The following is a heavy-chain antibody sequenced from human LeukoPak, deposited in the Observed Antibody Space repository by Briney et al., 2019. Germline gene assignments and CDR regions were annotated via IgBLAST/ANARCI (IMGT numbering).Heavy chain of an antibody. V-gene: IGHV3-30*02. CDR1: GFTFSSYS. J-gene: IGHJ4*02. CDR3: AKEGTASKPSDLDY. CDR2: IRFDGSSK. Sequence: PGGSLRLSCAASGFTFSSYSMNWVRQAPGKGLEWVAFIRFDGSSKYYTDSVKGRFTISRDNSKNTLYLQMNSLRAEDTAVYYCAKEGTASKPSDLDYWGQGTLVTVSS. D-gene: IGHD1/OR15-1a*01.